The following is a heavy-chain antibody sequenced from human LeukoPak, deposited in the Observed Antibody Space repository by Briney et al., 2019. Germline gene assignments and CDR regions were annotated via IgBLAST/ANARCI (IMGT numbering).Heavy chain of an antibody. D-gene: IGHD6-6*01. V-gene: IGHV3-23*01. Sequence: GGSLRLSCAASGFTFDDYAMHWVRQAPGKGLEWVSGISGSGGSTYYADSVKGRFTISRDNSKNTLYVQMNSLRAEDTAVYYCAKGAYSSSELAYWGQGTLVTVSS. CDR1: GFTFDDYA. CDR3: AKGAYSSSELAY. CDR2: ISGSGGST. J-gene: IGHJ4*02.